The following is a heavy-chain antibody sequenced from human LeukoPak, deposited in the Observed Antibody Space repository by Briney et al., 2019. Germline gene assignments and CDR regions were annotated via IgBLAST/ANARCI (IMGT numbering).Heavy chain of an antibody. V-gene: IGHV3-30*02. CDR1: GFTFSSYG. CDR3: AKDRGLYSSSLYFDY. Sequence: GGSLRLSCAASGFTFSSYGMHWVRQAPGKGLEWVAFIRYDGSNKYYADSVKGRFTISRDNSKNTLHLQMNSLRAEDTAVYYCAKDRGLYSSSLYFDYWGQGTLVTVSS. CDR2: IRYDGSNK. J-gene: IGHJ4*02. D-gene: IGHD6-13*01.